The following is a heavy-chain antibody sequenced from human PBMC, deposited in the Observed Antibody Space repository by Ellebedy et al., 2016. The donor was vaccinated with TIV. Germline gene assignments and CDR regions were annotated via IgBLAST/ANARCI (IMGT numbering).Heavy chain of an antibody. J-gene: IGHJ4*02. Sequence: GESLKISCAASGFTFSSYWMHWVRQAPGKGLVWVSLINSDGSRTTYADSVKGRFTISRDNAKNTLYLQMNSLRAEDTAVDYCASRGVAVQGADYWGQGTLVTVSS. CDR2: INSDGSRT. V-gene: IGHV3-74*01. CDR1: GFTFSSYW. CDR3: ASRGVAVQGADY. D-gene: IGHD3-10*01.